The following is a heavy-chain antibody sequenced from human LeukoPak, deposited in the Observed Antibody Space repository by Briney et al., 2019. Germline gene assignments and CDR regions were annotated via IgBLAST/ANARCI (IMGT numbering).Heavy chain of an antibody. D-gene: IGHD3-22*01. CDR1: GFIFSSYG. J-gene: IGHJ4*02. CDR3: AKHDSGSYY. V-gene: IGHV3-30*02. CDR2: IRSDGSDK. Sequence: GGSLRLSCAASGFIFSSYGMHWVRQAPGKGLEWVAFIRSDGSDKYYAGSVKGRFTISRDNSKNTLYLQMNSLRAEDTAVYYCAKHDSGSYYRGQGTLVTVSS.